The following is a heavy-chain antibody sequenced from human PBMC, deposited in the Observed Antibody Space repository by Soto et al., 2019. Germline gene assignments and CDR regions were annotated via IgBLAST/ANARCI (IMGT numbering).Heavy chain of an antibody. D-gene: IGHD2-2*01. CDR2: INPNRGGT. CDR1: GYTFTGYY. J-gene: IGHJ6*02. Sequence: QVQLVQSGAEVKKPGASVKVSCKASGYTFTGYYMNWVRQAPGQGLEWMGWINPNRGGTNYAQKFQGRVTMTRDTSISTAYMELSRLRSDDTAVYYCAIDSVVPAAELGLYYYYYGMDVWGQGTTVTVSS. CDR3: AIDSVVPAAELGLYYYYYGMDV. V-gene: IGHV1-2*02.